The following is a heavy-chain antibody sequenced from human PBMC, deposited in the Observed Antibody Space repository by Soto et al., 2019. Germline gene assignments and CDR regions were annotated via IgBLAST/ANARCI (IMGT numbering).Heavy chain of an antibody. D-gene: IGHD3-3*01. CDR3: AADTGPSYYDFWSGYYVFDY. J-gene: IGHJ4*02. CDR2: IVVGSGNT. Sequence: SVKVSCNASGFTFTSSAVQWVRQARVQRLEWIGWIVVGSGNTNYAQKFQERVTITRDMSTSTAYMELSSLRSEDTAVYYCAADTGPSYYDFWSGYYVFDYWGQGTLVTVSS. CDR1: GFTFTSSA. V-gene: IGHV1-58*01.